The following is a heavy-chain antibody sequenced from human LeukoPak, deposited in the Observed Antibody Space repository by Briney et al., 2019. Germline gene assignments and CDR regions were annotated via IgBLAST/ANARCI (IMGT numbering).Heavy chain of an antibody. D-gene: IGHD2-2*03. J-gene: IGHJ3*01. V-gene: IGHV3-49*04. CDR2: IRSKAYGGTT. Sequence: PGGSLRLSCTASGFTFGDYAMSWVRQAPGKGLEWVGFIRSKAYGGTTEYAASVKGRFTISRDDSKSIAYLQMNSLKTEDTAVYYCTRDSGLGYCSSTSCPADAFDVWGQGTMVTVSS. CDR3: TRDSGLGYCSSTSCPADAFDV. CDR1: GFTFGDYA.